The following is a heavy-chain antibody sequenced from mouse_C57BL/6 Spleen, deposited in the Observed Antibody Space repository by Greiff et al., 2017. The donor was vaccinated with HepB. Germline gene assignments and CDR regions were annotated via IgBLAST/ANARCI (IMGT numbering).Heavy chain of an antibody. CDR2: ISRGSSTI. Sequence: DVKLVESGGGLVKPGGSLKLSCAASGFTFSDYGMHWVRQAPEKGLEWVAYISRGSSTIYYADTVKSGFTISRDNAKNTVFLQMTSLRSEDTAMYYCARDDYDVFAYWGQGTLVTVAA. D-gene: IGHD2-4*01. V-gene: IGHV5-17*01. CDR1: GFTFSDYG. CDR3: ARDDYDVFAY. J-gene: IGHJ3*01.